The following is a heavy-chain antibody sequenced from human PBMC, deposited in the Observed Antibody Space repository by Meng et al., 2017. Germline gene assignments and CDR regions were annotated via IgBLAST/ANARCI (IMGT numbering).Heavy chain of an antibody. CDR2: INTKTGKP. D-gene: IGHD6-19*01. CDR3: ARAHSSGWYSFFDY. CDR1: GYTFSTNV. V-gene: IGHV7-4-1*02. Sequence: QVQFVQSGSEWKEPGASVKVSCKASGYTFSTNVMNWVRQAPGQGLEWMGWINTKTGKPTYAQGFTGRLAFSLDTSASTAFLQINSLKAEDTAVYYCARAHSSGWYSFFDYWGQGTLVTVSS. J-gene: IGHJ4*02.